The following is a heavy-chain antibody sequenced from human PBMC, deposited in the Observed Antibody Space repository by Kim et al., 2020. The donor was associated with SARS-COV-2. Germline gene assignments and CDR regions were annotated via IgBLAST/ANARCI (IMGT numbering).Heavy chain of an antibody. CDR3: ARQGNSWYSALDY. V-gene: IGHV4-39*01. D-gene: IGHD6-13*01. CDR1: GGSISSFSYY. CDR2: IYYTGST. J-gene: IGHJ4*01. Sequence: SETLFLTCTVSGGSISSFSYYWGWIRQPPGNGLDWIGSIYYTGSTYYNPSLKSRVTISVDTSKNQFSLKLSSVTAADTAVYYCARQGNSWYSALDYWGHGTLVTVSS.